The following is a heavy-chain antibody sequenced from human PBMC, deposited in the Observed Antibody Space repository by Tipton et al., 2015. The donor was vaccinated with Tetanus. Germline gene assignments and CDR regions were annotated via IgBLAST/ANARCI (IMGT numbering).Heavy chain of an antibody. J-gene: IGHJ4*02. CDR1: GFTFEDYA. D-gene: IGHD5-18*01. V-gene: IGHV3-48*03. Sequence: SLRLSCAATGFTFEDYAMNWVRQAPGKGLEWVSNISSSSSTIYYADSVKGRFTISRDNTNNSLSLQMNSLRAEDTATYYCARGRYSHGYLWDSLGQVSLVTFSA. CDR3: ARGRYSHGYLWDS. CDR2: ISSSSSTI.